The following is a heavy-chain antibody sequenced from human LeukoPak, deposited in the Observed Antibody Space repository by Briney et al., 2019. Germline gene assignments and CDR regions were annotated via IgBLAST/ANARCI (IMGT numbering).Heavy chain of an antibody. J-gene: IGHJ4*02. CDR2: ISPSGGGT. CDR3: TTDGVGVEGATYDN. CDR1: GFTFSSYG. D-gene: IGHD1-26*01. Sequence: GGSLRLSCAASGFTFSSYGMNWVRQAPGKGLEWISGISPSGGGTYYADFVKGRFTISRDDSKNTLYLQMNSLKTEDTAVYYCTTDGVGVEGATYDNWGQGTLVSVSS. V-gene: IGHV3-23*01.